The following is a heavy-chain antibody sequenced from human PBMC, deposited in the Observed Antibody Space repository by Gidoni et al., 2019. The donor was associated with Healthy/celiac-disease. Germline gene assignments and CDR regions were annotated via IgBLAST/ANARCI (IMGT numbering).Heavy chain of an antibody. Sequence: EVQLVESGGGLVKPGGSLRLSCAASGFTFSSYSMNWVRQAPGKGLEWVSSISRSSSYIYYADSVKGRFTISRDNAKNSLYLQMNSLRAEDTAVYYCARDGFRRRVGGIYNWFDPWGQGTLVTVSS. V-gene: IGHV3-21*06. J-gene: IGHJ5*02. CDR3: ARDGFRRRVGGIYNWFDP. D-gene: IGHD3-10*01. CDR2: ISRSSSYI. CDR1: GFTFSSYS.